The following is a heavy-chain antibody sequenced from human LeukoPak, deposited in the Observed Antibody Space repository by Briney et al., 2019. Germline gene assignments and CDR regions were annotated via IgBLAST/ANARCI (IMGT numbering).Heavy chain of an antibody. V-gene: IGHV1-8*01. J-gene: IGHJ4*02. CDR3: ARGIKLLKGKYYFDY. D-gene: IGHD1-26*01. CDR2: MNPNSGRT. CDR1: GYTLTSYD. Sequence: ASVKVSCKASGYTLTSYDINWVRQATGQGLEWMGWMNPNSGRTGYAQNFQGRITITRNTSISTAYMELSSLRSEDTAVYYCARGIKLLKGKYYFDYWGQGTLVTVSS.